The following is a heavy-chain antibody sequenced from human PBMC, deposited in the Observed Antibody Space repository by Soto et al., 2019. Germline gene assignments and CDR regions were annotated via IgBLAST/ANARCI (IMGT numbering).Heavy chain of an antibody. D-gene: IGHD6-6*01. Sequence: SETLSLTCTVSGGSISSSSYYWGWIRQPPGKGLEWIGSIYYSGSTYYNPSLKSRVTISVDTSKNQFSLKLSSVTAADTAVYYCAREMRWIAARLYDYWGQGTLVTVSS. CDR1: GGSISSSSYY. CDR2: IYYSGST. V-gene: IGHV4-39*07. J-gene: IGHJ4*02. CDR3: AREMRWIAARLYDY.